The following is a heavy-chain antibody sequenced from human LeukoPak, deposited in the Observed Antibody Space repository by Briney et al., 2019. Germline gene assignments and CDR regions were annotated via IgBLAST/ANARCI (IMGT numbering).Heavy chain of an antibody. J-gene: IGHJ4*02. Sequence: ASVKVSCKASGYTFTSYYMHWVRQAPGQGLEWMGIISPSGGSTSYAQKFQGRVTMTRDMSTSTVYMELSSLRSEDTAVYYCARGRSDDSSGYYFDYWGQGTLVTVSS. CDR2: ISPSGGST. V-gene: IGHV1-46*01. CDR1: GYTFTSYY. D-gene: IGHD3-22*01. CDR3: ARGRSDDSSGYYFDY.